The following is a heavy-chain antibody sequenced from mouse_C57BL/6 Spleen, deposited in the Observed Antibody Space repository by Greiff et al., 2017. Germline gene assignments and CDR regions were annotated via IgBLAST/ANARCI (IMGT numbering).Heavy chain of an antibody. CDR3: ARYPSYYYGRGYAMDY. CDR1: GFTFTDYY. CDR2: IRNKANGYTT. V-gene: IGHV7-3*01. D-gene: IGHD1-1*01. J-gene: IGHJ4*01. Sequence: EVQGVESGGGLVQPGGSLSLSCAASGFTFTDYYMSWVRQPPGTALEWLGFIRNKANGYTTEYSASVKGRFTISRDNSQSILYLQMNALRAEDSATYYCARYPSYYYGRGYAMDYWGQGTSVTVSS.